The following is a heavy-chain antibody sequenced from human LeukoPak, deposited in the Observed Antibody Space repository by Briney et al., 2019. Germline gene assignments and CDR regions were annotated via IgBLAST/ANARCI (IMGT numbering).Heavy chain of an antibody. D-gene: IGHD6-13*01. J-gene: IGHJ4*02. V-gene: IGHV3-23*01. CDR3: VRSILTSEYSSRGGFGDY. CDR2: ISSSGSGGNT. Sequence: GGSLRLSCVASGVTLSNYAMSWARQAPGKGLEWVSGISSSGSGGNTYYADSVKGRFTISRDNSKNTLYLQMNSLRAEDTAVYYCVRSILTSEYSSRGGFGDYWGQGTLLTVSS. CDR1: GVTLSNYA.